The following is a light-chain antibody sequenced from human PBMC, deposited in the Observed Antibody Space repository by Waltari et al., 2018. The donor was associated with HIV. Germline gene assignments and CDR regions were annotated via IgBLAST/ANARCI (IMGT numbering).Light chain of an antibody. Sequence: QSVLTQPPSASGTPGQRVTISCSGSSSNIGINTVNWYQHLPGTAPKLLIYSSNQRPSGVPDRFSGSKSGTSASLTVSGLQAEDEADYFCSSYAGSKNLVVFGGGTKLTVL. V-gene: IGLV1-44*01. J-gene: IGLJ2*01. CDR2: SSN. CDR1: SSNIGINT. CDR3: SSYAGSKNLVV.